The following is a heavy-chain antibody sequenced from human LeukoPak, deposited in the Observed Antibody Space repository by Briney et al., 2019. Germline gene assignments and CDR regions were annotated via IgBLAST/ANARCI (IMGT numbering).Heavy chain of an antibody. CDR3: ARVASYGDFPDALEI. Sequence: ASVKISCKTFGYTFSGYYMQWVRQAPGQGLEWMGRINPHTGGAKYGHKFQGRVTMTRDKSINTAYMEVSSLRSDDTAVYYCARVASYGDFPDALEIWGQGTLVIVSS. V-gene: IGHV1-2*06. D-gene: IGHD4-17*01. CDR2: INPHTGGA. J-gene: IGHJ3*02. CDR1: GYTFSGYY.